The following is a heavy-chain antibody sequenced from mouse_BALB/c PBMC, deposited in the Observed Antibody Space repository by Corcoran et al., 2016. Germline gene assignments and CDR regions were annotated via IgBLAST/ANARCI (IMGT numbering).Heavy chain of an antibody. V-gene: IGHV9-1*02. J-gene: IGHJ4*01. CDR2: INTYTGEP. CDR3: AREPYAMDY. CDR1: GYTFTTYG. Sequence: QIQLVQSGPELKKPAETVKISCKASGYTFTTYGMNWVKQAPGKGLKWMGWINTYTGEPTYADDFKGRFAFSLDTSASTAYLQINNLKNEDMATYFCAREPYAMDYWGQGTSVTVSS.